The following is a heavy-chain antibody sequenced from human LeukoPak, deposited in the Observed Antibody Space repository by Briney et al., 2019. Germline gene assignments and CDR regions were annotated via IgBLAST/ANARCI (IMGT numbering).Heavy chain of an antibody. J-gene: IGHJ4*02. CDR1: GFTFSSYG. Sequence: GGSLRLSCAASGFTFSSYGMHRVRQAPGKGLEWVAFIRYDGSNKYYADSVKGRFTISRDNSKNTLYLQMNSLRAEDTAVYYCAKERDTAMVTIDYWGQGTLVTVSS. CDR3: AKERDTAMVTIDY. CDR2: IRYDGSNK. V-gene: IGHV3-30*02. D-gene: IGHD5-18*01.